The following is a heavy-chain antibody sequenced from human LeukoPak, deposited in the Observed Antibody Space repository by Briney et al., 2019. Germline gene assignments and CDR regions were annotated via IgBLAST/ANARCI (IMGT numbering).Heavy chain of an antibody. J-gene: IGHJ4*02. V-gene: IGHV3-33*01. CDR1: GFNFSTYG. D-gene: IGHD3-10*01. CDR3: ASLISLVRGVPVDF. CDR2: IWIDGRNK. Sequence: PGKSLRLSCAASGFNFSTYGMHWVRQAPGKGLEWVAVIWIDGRNKYYADSVRGRFTIPRDNSRNTLILQMNSLRVEDTAIYYCASLISLVRGVPVDFWGLGTLVTVSS.